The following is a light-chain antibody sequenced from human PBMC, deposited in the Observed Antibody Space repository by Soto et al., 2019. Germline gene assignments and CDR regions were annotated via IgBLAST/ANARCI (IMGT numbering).Light chain of an antibody. V-gene: IGKV1-5*01. CDR2: DAS. CDR1: QSISSW. Sequence: DIQMTQCPSTLSASVGDRVTITCRASQSISSWLAWYQQKPGKAPKLLIYDASSLESGVPSRFSGSGSATEFTLTISSLQPDDFATYYCQQYNSYWTFGQGTKVDIK. J-gene: IGKJ1*01. CDR3: QQYNSYWT.